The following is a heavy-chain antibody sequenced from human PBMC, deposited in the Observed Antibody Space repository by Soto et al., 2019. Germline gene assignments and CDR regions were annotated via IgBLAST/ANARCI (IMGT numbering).Heavy chain of an antibody. D-gene: IGHD6-19*01. CDR3: ARSVDSSPADYEV. J-gene: IGHJ3*01. CDR1: GYKFTIYW. Sequence: GESLKISCKASGYKFTIYWIGWVRQMPGKGLEWVGTIYPGDSDTRYSPSLQGQVTISADKSITTAYLQLGSLKASDTAMYYCARSVDSSPADYEVCGQGTMVTVSS. V-gene: IGHV5-51*01. CDR2: IYPGDSDT.